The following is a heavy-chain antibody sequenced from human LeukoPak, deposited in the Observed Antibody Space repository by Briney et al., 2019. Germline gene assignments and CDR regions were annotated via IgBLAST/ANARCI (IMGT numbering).Heavy chain of an antibody. V-gene: IGHV3-7*03. Sequence: GGSLRLSCAAPGFTFSSYWMSWVRQAPGKGLEWVANIKQDGSEKYYVDSVKGRFTISRDNAKNSLYLQMNSLRAEDTAVYYCARYTYYDFWSGYYREYYFDYWGQGTLVTVSS. CDR1: GFTFSSYW. CDR2: IKQDGSEK. D-gene: IGHD3-3*01. J-gene: IGHJ4*02. CDR3: ARYTYYDFWSGYYREYYFDY.